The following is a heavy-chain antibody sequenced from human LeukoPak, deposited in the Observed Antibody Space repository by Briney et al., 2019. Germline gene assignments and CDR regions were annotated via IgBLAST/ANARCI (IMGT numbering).Heavy chain of an antibody. V-gene: IGHV1-2*02. Sequence: ASVKVSCKASGYTFTGYYMHWVRQAPGQGLEWMGWINPNSGGTNYAQKFQGRVTMTRDTSISTAYMELSRLRSDDTAVYYCARDLVWQWQVVDEDYWGQGTLVTVSS. J-gene: IGHJ4*02. CDR3: ARDLVWQWQVVDEDY. CDR1: GYTFTGYY. CDR2: INPNSGGT. D-gene: IGHD6-19*01.